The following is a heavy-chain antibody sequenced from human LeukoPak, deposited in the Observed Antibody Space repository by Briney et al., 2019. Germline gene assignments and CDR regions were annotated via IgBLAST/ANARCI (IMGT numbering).Heavy chain of an antibody. D-gene: IGHD2-2*01. CDR3: ARDGRYCGSTSCRLNWFDP. J-gene: IGHJ5*02. CDR2: INPSGGST. V-gene: IGHV1-46*01. CDR1: GYTFTTYY. Sequence: ASVKVSCKASGYTFTTYYMHWVRQAPGQGLEWMGIINPSGGSTSYAQKFQGRVTMTRDTSTSTIYMELSSLRSEDTAVYYCARDGRYCGSTSCRLNWFDPWGRGTLVTVSS.